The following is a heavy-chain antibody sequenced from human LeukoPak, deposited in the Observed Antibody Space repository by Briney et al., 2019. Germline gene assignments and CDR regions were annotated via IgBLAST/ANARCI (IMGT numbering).Heavy chain of an antibody. CDR3: ARDPSTMVRGVPGSWFDP. D-gene: IGHD3-10*01. CDR1: GFTFSNYW. CDR2: IKQDGSEK. J-gene: IGHJ5*02. V-gene: IGHV3-7*01. Sequence: GGSLRLSCAASGFTFSNYWMSWVRQVPGKGLEWVAQIKQDGSEKYYVDSVRGRVTISRDNAKNSLYLQMNSLRAEDTAVYYCARDPSTMVRGVPGSWFDPWGQGTLVTVSS.